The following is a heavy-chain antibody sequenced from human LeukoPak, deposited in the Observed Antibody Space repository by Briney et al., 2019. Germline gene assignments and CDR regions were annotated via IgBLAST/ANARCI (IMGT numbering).Heavy chain of an antibody. CDR2: IKQDGSEK. D-gene: IGHD6-13*01. J-gene: IGHJ4*02. Sequence: QTGGSLRLSCAASGFTFSSYWMSWVRQAPGKGLEWVANIKQDGSEKYYVDSVKGRLTISRDNAKNSLYLQMNSPRAEDTAVYYCARDLYIAAAPRGGLDYWGQGTLVTVSS. CDR3: ARDLYIAAAPRGGLDY. V-gene: IGHV3-7*01. CDR1: GFTFSSYW.